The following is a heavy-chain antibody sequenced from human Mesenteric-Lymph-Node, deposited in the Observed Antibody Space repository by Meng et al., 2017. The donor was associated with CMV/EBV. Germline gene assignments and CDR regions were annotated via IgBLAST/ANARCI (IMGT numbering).Heavy chain of an antibody. J-gene: IGHJ6*02. CDR2: SIPMFDIA. D-gene: IGHD1-7*01. CDR1: GGTFNTYA. CDR3: ATRGSGVNYPTPYHYYAMDA. Sequence: SVKVSCKASGGTFNTYAISWVRQAPGQGLEWMGGSIPMFDIANYAQKFQGRVTITTDESTSTAYMELSSLKSEDTAVYYCATRGSGVNYPTPYHYYAMDAWGQGTTVTVSS. V-gene: IGHV1-69*05.